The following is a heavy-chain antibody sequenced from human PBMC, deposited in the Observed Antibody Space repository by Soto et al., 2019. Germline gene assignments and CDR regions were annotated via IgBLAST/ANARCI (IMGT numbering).Heavy chain of an antibody. Sequence: GGSLRLSCAASGFTSSSYAMSWVRQAPGKGLEWVSAISGSGGSTHYADSVKGRFTISRDNSKNTLYLQMNSLRAEDTAVYYCAKVGSILRGYYYYYMDVWGKGTTVTVSS. CDR2: ISGSGGST. J-gene: IGHJ6*03. D-gene: IGHD1-26*01. CDR1: GFTSSSYA. CDR3: AKVGSILRGYYYYYMDV. V-gene: IGHV3-23*01.